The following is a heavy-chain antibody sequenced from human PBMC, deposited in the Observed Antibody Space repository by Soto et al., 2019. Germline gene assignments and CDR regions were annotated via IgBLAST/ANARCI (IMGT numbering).Heavy chain of an antibody. CDR2: ISYDGSNK. CDR3: AGLGVSYYGMDV. CDR1: GFTFSSYA. V-gene: IGHV3-30-3*01. J-gene: IGHJ6*02. D-gene: IGHD1-26*01. Sequence: LRLSCAASGFTFSSYAVHWVRQAPGKGLEWVAVISYDGSNKYYADSVKGRFTISRDNSKNTLYLQMNSLRAEDTAVYYCAGLGVSYYGMDVWGQGTTVTVSS.